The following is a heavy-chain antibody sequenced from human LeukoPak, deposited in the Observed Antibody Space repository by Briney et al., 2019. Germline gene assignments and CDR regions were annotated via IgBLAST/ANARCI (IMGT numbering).Heavy chain of an antibody. Sequence: PGGSLRLSCAASGCTFSSYGRSWVRQAPGKGLEWVAGISGSGGFTYYADSLKRRLTIARDNSKNMPYLQMTSLRVEDTAAYYCAKGHGSTWYDGLYYFDYWGQGTLVTVSS. J-gene: IGHJ4*02. CDR1: GCTFSSYG. D-gene: IGHD6-13*01. CDR2: ISGSGGFT. V-gene: IGHV3-23*01. CDR3: AKGHGSTWYDGLYYFDY.